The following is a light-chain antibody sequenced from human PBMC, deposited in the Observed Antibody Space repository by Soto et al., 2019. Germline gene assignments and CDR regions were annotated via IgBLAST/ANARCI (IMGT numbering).Light chain of an antibody. CDR3: QQYNTYPLT. V-gene: IGKV1-5*03. CDR2: KAS. J-gene: IGKJ4*01. CDR1: QSVSIW. Sequence: DIQMTQSPSTLSASVGDRVTITCRASQSVSIWLAWYQQKPGKAPKLLIYKASSLEGGVPSRFGGSGSGTLFNITISSLHPDDFATYYCQQYNTYPLTFGGGTKVDIK.